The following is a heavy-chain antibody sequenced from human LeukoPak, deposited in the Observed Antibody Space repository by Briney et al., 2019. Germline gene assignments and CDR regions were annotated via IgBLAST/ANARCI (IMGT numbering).Heavy chain of an antibody. D-gene: IGHD2-15*01. Sequence: SETLSPTCTVSGGSISSSSYYWGWIRQPPGKGLEWIGSIYYSGSTYYNPSLKSRVTISVDTSKNQFSLKLSSVTAADTAVYYCARWGWGYCSGGSCPSDAFDIWGQGTMVTVSS. V-gene: IGHV4-39*07. CDR1: GGSISSSSYY. J-gene: IGHJ3*02. CDR2: IYYSGST. CDR3: ARWGWGYCSGGSCPSDAFDI.